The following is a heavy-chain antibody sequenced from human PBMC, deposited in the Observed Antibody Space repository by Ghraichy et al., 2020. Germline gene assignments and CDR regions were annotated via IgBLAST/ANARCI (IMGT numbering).Heavy chain of an antibody. CDR1: GFTFRSYA. D-gene: IGHD6-6*01. CDR2: ISGPGDGT. J-gene: IGHJ6*02. Sequence: SCVASGFTFRSYAMTWVRQAPGKGLEWVSTISGPGDGTYYADSVKGRFTVSRDNSKDTLYLLMSSLRPDDTAVYYCANRIEAHGGMDVWGQGTTVTVSS. V-gene: IGHV3-23*01. CDR3: ANRIEAHGGMDV.